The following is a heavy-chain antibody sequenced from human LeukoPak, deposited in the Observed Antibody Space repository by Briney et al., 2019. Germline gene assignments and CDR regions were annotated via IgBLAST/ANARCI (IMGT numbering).Heavy chain of an antibody. V-gene: IGHV3-30-3*01. CDR2: IAYDGDNK. J-gene: IGHJ5*02. CDR1: GFTFSRYD. Sequence: GGSLRLSCVASGFTFSRYDVHWVRQAPGKGLEWVAVIAYDGDNKIYADSVKGRFTISRDNSKNTLYLQMNSLRAEDTAVYYCARAAAETGAFRDNWFDPWGQGTLVTVSS. D-gene: IGHD6-19*01. CDR3: ARAAAETGAFRDNWFDP.